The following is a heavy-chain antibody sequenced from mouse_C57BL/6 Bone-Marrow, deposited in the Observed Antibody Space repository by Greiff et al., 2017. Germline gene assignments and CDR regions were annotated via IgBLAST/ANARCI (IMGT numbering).Heavy chain of an antibody. CDR1: GYTFTSYG. V-gene: IGHV1-58*01. CDR3: ARGYHYYGSRYYAMDY. D-gene: IGHD1-1*01. Sequence: EVKVVESGAELVRPGSSVKMSCKTSGYTFTSYGLNWVKQRPGQGLEWIGYIYIGNGYTEYNEKFKGKATLTSDTSSSTAYMQLSSLTSEDAAIYFCARGYHYYGSRYYAMDYWGQGTSVTVSS. CDR2: IYIGNGYT. J-gene: IGHJ4*01.